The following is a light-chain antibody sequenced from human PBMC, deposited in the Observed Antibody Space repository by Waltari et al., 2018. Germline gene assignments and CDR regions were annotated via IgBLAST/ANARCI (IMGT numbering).Light chain of an antibody. CDR2: AAS. V-gene: IGKV1D-12*01. J-gene: IGKJ4*01. CDR1: QGISSW. CDR3: LQTNSLPFT. Sequence: DIQMTQSPSSVSASVGDRVTITCRASQGISSWLAWYQQEPGKAPNLLSSAASSLQSGVPSRFSGSGSATDFTLTISSLQPEDFATYYCLQTNSLPFTFGRGTNVEIK.